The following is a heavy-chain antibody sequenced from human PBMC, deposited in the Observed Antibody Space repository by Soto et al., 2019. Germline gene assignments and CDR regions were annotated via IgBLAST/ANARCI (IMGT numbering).Heavy chain of an antibody. CDR3: ARDRVVVVAATLGEFDP. CDR2: IIPIFGTA. D-gene: IGHD2-15*01. Sequence: SVKVSCKASGGTFSSYAISWVRQAPGQGLEWMGGIIPIFGTANYAQKFQGRVTITADKSTSTAYMELSSLRSEDTAVYYCARDRVVVVAATLGEFDPWGQGTLVPVSS. CDR1: GGTFSSYA. J-gene: IGHJ5*02. V-gene: IGHV1-69*06.